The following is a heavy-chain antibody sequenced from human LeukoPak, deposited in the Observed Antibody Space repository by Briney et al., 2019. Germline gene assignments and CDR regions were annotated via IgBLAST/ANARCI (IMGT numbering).Heavy chain of an antibody. J-gene: IGHJ5*02. Sequence: PGGSLRLSCAASGFTFSSYGMHWVRQAPGKGLEWVAVISYDGSNKYYADSVKGRFTISRDNSKNTLYLQMNSLSAEDTAVYYCAKDVGDFWSGYYTGLAFGWFDPWGQGTLVTVSS. CDR1: GFTFSSYG. D-gene: IGHD3-3*01. CDR2: ISYDGSNK. V-gene: IGHV3-30*18. CDR3: AKDVGDFWSGYYTGLAFGWFDP.